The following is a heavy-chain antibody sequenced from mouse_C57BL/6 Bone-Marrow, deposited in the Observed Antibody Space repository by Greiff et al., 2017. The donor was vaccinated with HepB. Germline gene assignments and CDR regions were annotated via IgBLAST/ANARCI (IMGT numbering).Heavy chain of an antibody. D-gene: IGHD3-3*01. CDR2: IDPETGGT. CDR1: GYTFTDYE. V-gene: IGHV1-15*01. J-gene: IGHJ2*01. CDR3: TTLGGYYFDY. Sequence: QVQLKQSGAELVRPGASVTLSCKASGYTFTDYEMHWVKQTPVHGLEWIGAIDPETGGTAYNQKFKGKAILTADKSSSPAYMEPRSLTSEDSAVYYCTTLGGYYFDYWGQGTTLTVSS.